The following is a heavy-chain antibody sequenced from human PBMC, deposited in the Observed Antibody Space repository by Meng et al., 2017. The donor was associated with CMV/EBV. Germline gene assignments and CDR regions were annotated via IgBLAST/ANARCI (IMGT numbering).Heavy chain of an antibody. Sequence: ASVKVSCKASGNTFTGYYMHWVRQAPGQGLEWMGWINPNSGGTNYAQKFQGRVTMTRDTSISTAYMELSRLRSDDTAVYYCARARKSPVAGTSRGNYFDYWGQGTLVTVSS. CDR2: INPNSGGT. V-gene: IGHV1-2*02. J-gene: IGHJ4*02. CDR1: GNTFTGYY. D-gene: IGHD6-19*01. CDR3: ARARKSPVAGTSRGNYFDY.